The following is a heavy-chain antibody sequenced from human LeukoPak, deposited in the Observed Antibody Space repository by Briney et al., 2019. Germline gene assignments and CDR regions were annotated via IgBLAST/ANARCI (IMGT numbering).Heavy chain of an antibody. Sequence: PGGSLRLSCAASGFTFRNYGMYWVRQVSGKRLEWAALIWHDGSNKNYADSVKGRLTISRDNAKNTLYLEMNSLRVEDTAVYYCARWARFSSGWYELDYWGQGTLVTVSS. J-gene: IGHJ4*02. CDR3: ARWARFSSGWYELDY. V-gene: IGHV3-33*01. D-gene: IGHD6-13*01. CDR2: IWHDGSNK. CDR1: GFTFRNYG.